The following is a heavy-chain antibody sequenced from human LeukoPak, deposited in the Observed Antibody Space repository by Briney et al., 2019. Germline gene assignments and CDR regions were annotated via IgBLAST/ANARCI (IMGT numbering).Heavy chain of an antibody. V-gene: IGHV3-21*01. D-gene: IGHD1-26*01. CDR3: ARDPYSGSYGNEYYYYMDV. Sequence: GGSLRLSCATSGFTFDTYNFNWVRQAPGKGLEWVATIRSYSSYIHYADSVKGRFTISRDNARNSLSLQMNSLRAEDTAVYYCARDPYSGSYGNEYYYYMDVWGKGTTVTISS. CDR2: IRSYSSYI. J-gene: IGHJ6*03. CDR1: GFTFDTYN.